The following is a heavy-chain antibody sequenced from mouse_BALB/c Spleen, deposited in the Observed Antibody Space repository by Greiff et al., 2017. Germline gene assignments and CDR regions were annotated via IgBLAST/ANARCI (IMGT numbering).Heavy chain of an antibody. V-gene: IGHV1-80*01. Sequence: QVQLQQSGAELVRPGSSVKISCKASGYAFSSYWMNWVKQRPGQGLEWIGQIYPGDGDTNYNGKFKGKATLTADKSSSTAYMQLSSLTSEDSAVYFCARIGNYGKAMDYWGQGTSVTVSS. CDR2: IYPGDGDT. D-gene: IGHD2-1*01. J-gene: IGHJ4*01. CDR1: GYAFSSYW. CDR3: ARIGNYGKAMDY.